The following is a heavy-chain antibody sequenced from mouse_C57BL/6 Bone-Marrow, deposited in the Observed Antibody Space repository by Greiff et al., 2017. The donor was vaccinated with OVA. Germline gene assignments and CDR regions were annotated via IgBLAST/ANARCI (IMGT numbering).Heavy chain of an antibody. CDR2: LDPSDSYP. CDR1: GYTFTSYW. Sequence: QVQLQQPGAELVKPGASVKLSCKASGYTFTSYWMQWVKQRPGQGLEWIGELDPSDSYPNYNQKFKGKATLTVDTSSSTAYMQLSSLTSEDSAVYYGARSSLLTTKDYCDYWGQGTTRTVSA. J-gene: IGHJ2*01. D-gene: IGHD2-12*01. CDR3: ARSSLLTTKDYCDY. V-gene: IGHV1-50*01.